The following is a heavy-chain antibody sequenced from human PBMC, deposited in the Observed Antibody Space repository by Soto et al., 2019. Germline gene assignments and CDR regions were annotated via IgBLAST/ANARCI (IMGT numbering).Heavy chain of an antibody. CDR1: GFTFSSYW. J-gene: IGHJ6*04. V-gene: IGHV3-74*01. D-gene: IGHD1-1*01. Sequence: RLSCSASGFTFSSYWMHWVRQAPGKGLVWVSRINSDGSSTSYAYSVKGRFTISRDNAKNTLYLQMNSLRAEDTAVYYCARDAVQSGGLWVYYYYGREVWGKENTV. CDR2: INSDGSST. CDR3: ARDAVQSGGLWVYYYYGREV.